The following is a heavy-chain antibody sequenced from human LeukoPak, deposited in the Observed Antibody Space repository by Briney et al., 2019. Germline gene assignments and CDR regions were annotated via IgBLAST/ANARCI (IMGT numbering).Heavy chain of an antibody. D-gene: IGHD3-22*01. J-gene: IGHJ4*02. V-gene: IGHV3-23*01. CDR2: ISGSGGST. CDR3: ARGDDSGYYDYFDY. CDR1: GFTFSTYG. Sequence: RTGGSLRLSCVASGFTFSTYGMHWVRQAPGKGLEWVSAISGSGGSTYYAASVKGRFTISRDFSKNTVFLHMNSLRAEDTAMYYCARGDDSGYYDYFDYWGQGALVTVSS.